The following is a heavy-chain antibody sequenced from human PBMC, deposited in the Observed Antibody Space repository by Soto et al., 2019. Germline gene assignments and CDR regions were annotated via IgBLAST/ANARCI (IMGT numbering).Heavy chain of an antibody. D-gene: IGHD3-10*01. CDR3: ARQLKPRPNYYGSGSYQPRYYYYMDV. J-gene: IGHJ6*03. CDR1: GGSISSYY. Sequence: SETLSLTCTVSGGSISSYYWSWIRQPPGKGLEWIGYIYYSGSTNYNPSLKSRVTISVDTSKNQFSLRLSSVTAADTAVYYCARQLKPRPNYYGSGSYQPRYYYYMDVWGKGTTVTVSS. CDR2: IYYSGST. V-gene: IGHV4-59*08.